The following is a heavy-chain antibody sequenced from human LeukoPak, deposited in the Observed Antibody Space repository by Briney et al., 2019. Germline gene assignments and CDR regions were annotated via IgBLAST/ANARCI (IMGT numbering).Heavy chain of an antibody. Sequence: ASVKVSCKASGYTFTSYYMHWVRQAPGQGLEWMGIINPSGGSSSYAQKFQGRVTMTRDTSTSTVYMELSSLRSEDTAVYYCAREGPGIQRFDYWGQGTLVTVSS. J-gene: IGHJ4*02. V-gene: IGHV1-46*01. CDR3: AREGPGIQRFDY. D-gene: IGHD5-18*01. CDR2: INPSGGSS. CDR1: GYTFTSYY.